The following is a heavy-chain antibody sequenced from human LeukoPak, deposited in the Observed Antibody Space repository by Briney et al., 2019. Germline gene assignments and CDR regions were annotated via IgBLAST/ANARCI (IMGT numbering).Heavy chain of an antibody. CDR1: GGSISSGSYY. J-gene: IGHJ5*02. CDR3: ATRDVDTAMAPFDP. Sequence: SQTLSLTWTVAGGSISSGSYYWSWIRQPAGKGLEWIGRIYTSGSTNYNPSLKSRVTISVDTSKNQFSLKLSSVTAADTAVYYCATRDVDTAMAPFDPWGQGTLVTVSS. D-gene: IGHD5-18*01. V-gene: IGHV4-61*02. CDR2: IYTSGST.